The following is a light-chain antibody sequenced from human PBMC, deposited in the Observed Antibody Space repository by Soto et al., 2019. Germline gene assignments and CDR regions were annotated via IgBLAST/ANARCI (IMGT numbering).Light chain of an antibody. Sequence: DIQMTQSPSTLSASVTERVTITWRASQTISSWLAWFQQRPGRTPKFLIYKASSLKNGVPLRFSGSGSGTQFTLTINSLQPEDFATYYCLQHNSYPLTFGGGTKVDIK. CDR1: QTISSW. CDR2: KAS. CDR3: LQHNSYPLT. V-gene: IGKV1-5*03. J-gene: IGKJ4*01.